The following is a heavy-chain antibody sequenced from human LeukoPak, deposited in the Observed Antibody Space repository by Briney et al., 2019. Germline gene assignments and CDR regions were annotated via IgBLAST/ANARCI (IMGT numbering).Heavy chain of an antibody. D-gene: IGHD3-10*01. CDR3: ARAPGGYGSGSRGAFDI. CDR1: GGSISSSSYY. V-gene: IGHV4-61*05. Sequence: PSETLSLTCTVSGGSISSSSYYWGWIRQPPGKGLEWIGYIYYRGNTNYNPSLNSRVTISVDTSKNQFSLKVTSVTTADTAVYYCARAPGGYGSGSRGAFDIWGQGTMVTVSS. J-gene: IGHJ3*02. CDR2: IYYRGNT.